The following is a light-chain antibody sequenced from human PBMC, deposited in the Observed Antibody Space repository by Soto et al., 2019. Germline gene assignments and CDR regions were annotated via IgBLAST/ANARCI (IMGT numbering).Light chain of an antibody. J-gene: IGLJ2*01. Sequence: QSVLTQPPSASGTPGQRVTISCSGSSSNIGSNTVSWYQQLPGTAPKLLIYSNNQRPSGVPDRFSGSKSGTSASLAISGLQSEDDADYYCAASHDRLNGVVFAGGTKLTVL. CDR2: SNN. V-gene: IGLV1-44*01. CDR3: AASHDRLNGVV. CDR1: SSNIGSNT.